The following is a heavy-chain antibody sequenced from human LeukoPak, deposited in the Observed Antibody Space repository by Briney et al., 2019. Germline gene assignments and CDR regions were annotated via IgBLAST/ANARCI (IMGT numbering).Heavy chain of an antibody. J-gene: IGHJ6*02. V-gene: IGHV4-31*03. Sequence: SQTLSLTCTVSGGSIRSGDYSWNWIRQRPGKGLEWIGYIYYSGSTYYNPSLTSRVTMSVDTSKNQFSLKLSSVTAADTAIYYCARDHTETSSLNFRNYYYYGMDIWGQGTTVIVSS. CDR2: IYYSGST. CDR1: GGSIRSGDYS. CDR3: ARDHTETSSLNFRNYYYYGMDI. D-gene: IGHD4-4*01.